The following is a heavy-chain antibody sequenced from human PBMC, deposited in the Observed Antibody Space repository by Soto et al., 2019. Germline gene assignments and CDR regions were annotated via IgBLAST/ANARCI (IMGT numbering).Heavy chain of an antibody. CDR2: IWYDGSNK. CDR1: GFTFSSYG. CDR3: ARDRWAYCSGGSCYPGVY. D-gene: IGHD2-15*01. Sequence: QVQLVESGGGVVQPGRSLRLSCAASGFTFSSYGMHWVRQAPGKGLEWVAVIWYDGSNKYYADSVKGRFTISRDNSKNTLYLQMNSLRAEDTAVYYCARDRWAYCSGGSCYPGVYWGQGTLVTVSS. V-gene: IGHV3-33*01. J-gene: IGHJ4*02.